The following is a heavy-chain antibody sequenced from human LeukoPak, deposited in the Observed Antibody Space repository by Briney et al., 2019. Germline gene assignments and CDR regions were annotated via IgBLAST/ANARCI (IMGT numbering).Heavy chain of an antibody. V-gene: IGHV3-21*01. CDR3: ANQKLSGSYLPGY. CDR2: ISSSSSYI. D-gene: IGHD3-10*01. CDR1: GFTFSSYS. J-gene: IGHJ4*02. Sequence: GGSLRLSCAASGFTFSSYSMNWVRQAPGKGLEWVSSISSSSSYIYYADSVKGRFTISRDNSKNTLYLQMNTLRLEDTAVSYCANQKLSGSYLPGYWGQGIVVAVSS.